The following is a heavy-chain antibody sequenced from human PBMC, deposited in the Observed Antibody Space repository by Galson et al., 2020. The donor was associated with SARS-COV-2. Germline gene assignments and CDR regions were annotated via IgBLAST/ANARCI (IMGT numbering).Heavy chain of an antibody. CDR1: GFSFSSYA. D-gene: IGHD6-13*01. CDR3: ASPYLAAASFFGAFDI. Sequence: GGSLRLSCAASGFSFSSYAMTWVRQAPGKGLEWVASISGRGGRTYYADSVKGRFTISRDNAKNSLYLQMTSLRAEDTAVYYCASPYLAAASFFGAFDIWGLGTMVTVSS. J-gene: IGHJ3*02. CDR2: ISGRGGRT. V-gene: IGHV3-23*01.